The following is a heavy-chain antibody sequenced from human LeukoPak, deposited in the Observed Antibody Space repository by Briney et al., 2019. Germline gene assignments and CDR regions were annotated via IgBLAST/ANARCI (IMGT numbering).Heavy chain of an antibody. D-gene: IGHD3-22*01. Sequence: GGSLRLSCAASGFTFSIYAMSWVRQAPGKGLHWVSSITSRGGSTWYLDSVKGRFTITRDNSENTLYLQMHSLRAEDTAVYYCARDRPNYYGSDGHYYRRDGDYWGRGTLVSVSS. J-gene: IGHJ4*02. CDR2: ITSRGGST. CDR1: GFTFSIYA. CDR3: ARDRPNYYGSDGHYYRRDGDY. V-gene: IGHV3-23*01.